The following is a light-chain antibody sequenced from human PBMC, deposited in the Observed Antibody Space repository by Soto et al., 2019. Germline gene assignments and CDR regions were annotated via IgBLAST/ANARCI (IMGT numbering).Light chain of an antibody. CDR2: GTS. V-gene: IGKV3-20*01. J-gene: IGKJ1*01. CDR1: QSVSSSY. CDR3: QQYAKAPLT. Sequence: EIVLTQSPGTLSLSPGERATLSCRASQSVSSSYLAWYQHKPGQAPRLLISGTSSRATGIPDRFSGSGAGTDFTLTISRLEPEDFAVYYCQQYAKAPLTFGQGTKVDI.